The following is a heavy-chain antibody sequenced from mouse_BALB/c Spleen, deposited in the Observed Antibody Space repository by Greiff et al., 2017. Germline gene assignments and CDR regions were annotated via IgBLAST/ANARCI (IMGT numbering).Heavy chain of an antibody. CDR3: ARSHYAMDY. CDR1: GFNFKDTY. CDR2: IDPANGNT. V-gene: IGHV14-3*02. Sequence: VQLQQSGAELVKPGASVKLSCTASGFNFKDTYMHWVKQRPEQGLEWIGRIDPANGNTKYDPKFQGKATITADTSSNTAYLQLSSLTSEDTAVYYCARSHYAMDYWGQGTSVTVSS. J-gene: IGHJ4*01.